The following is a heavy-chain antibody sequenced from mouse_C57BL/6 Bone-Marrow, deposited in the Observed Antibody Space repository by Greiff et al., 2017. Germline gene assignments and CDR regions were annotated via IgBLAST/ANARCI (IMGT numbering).Heavy chain of an antibody. V-gene: IGHV1-64*01. CDR3: ARSGGGAYFDY. D-gene: IGHD3-1*01. CDR1: GYTFTSYW. CDR2: IHPNSGST. Sequence: QVQLQQPGAELVKPGASVKLSCKASGYTFTSYWMHWVKQRPGQGLEWIGMIHPNSGSTNYNEKFKSKATLTVDKSSSTAYMQLSSLTSEDPAVYYGARSGGGAYFDYWGQGTTLTVSS. J-gene: IGHJ2*01.